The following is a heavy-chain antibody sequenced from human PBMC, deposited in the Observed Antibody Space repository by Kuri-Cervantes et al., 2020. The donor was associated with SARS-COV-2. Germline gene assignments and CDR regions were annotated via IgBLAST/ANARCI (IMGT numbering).Heavy chain of an antibody. CDR2: INHSGST. CDR3: ARWRYSSSWRYYYYMDV. CDR1: GGSLSGYY. Sequence: GSLRLSFAVYGGSLSGYYWSWIRQPPGKGLEWIGEINHSGSTNYNPSLKSRVTISVDTSKNQFPLKLSSVTAADTAVYYCARWRYSSSWRYYYYMDVWGKGTTVTVSS. V-gene: IGHV4-34*01. J-gene: IGHJ6*03. D-gene: IGHD6-13*01.